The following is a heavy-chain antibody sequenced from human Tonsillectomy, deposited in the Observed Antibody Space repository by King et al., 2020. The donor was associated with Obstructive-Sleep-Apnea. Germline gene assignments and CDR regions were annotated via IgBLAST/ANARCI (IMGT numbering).Heavy chain of an antibody. CDR2: ISSDWSTT. V-gene: IGHV3-74*01. D-gene: IGHD4-17*01. CDR3: STLTAAGDHGGVDY. J-gene: IGHJ4*02. CDR1: GFTFSSFW. Sequence: VQLVESGGGLVQPGGSLRLSCAASGFTFSSFWMHWVRQAPGKGLVWVARISSDWSTTTYADSVKGRFTISRDNAKNTLYLQMNSLRVEDTAVYYCSTLTAAGDHGGVDYWGQGTLVTVSS.